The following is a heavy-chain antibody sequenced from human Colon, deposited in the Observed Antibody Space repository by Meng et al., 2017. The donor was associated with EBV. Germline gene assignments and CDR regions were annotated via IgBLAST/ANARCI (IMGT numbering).Heavy chain of an antibody. CDR3: ASSDCSGGTCYLDC. D-gene: IGHD2-15*01. Sequence: VQLQHRGTGLMKPSETLSLPCTVYGCTFSHSYCTWLRQPPGQGLEWIGEINHVRSTTYNPSLKSRVTISVDTSKNQFSLKLSSVTAADAAVYYCASSDCSGGTCYLDCWGQGTLVTVSS. V-gene: IGHV4-34*01. CDR1: GCTFSHSY. J-gene: IGHJ4*02. CDR2: INHVRST.